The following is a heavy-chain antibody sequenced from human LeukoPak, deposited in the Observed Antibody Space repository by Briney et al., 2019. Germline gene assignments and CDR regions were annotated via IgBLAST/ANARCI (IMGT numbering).Heavy chain of an antibody. Sequence: SVKVSCKASGGTFSSYAISWVRQAPGQGLEWMGGIIPIFGTANYAQKFQGRVTITADESTSTAYTELSSLRSEDTAVYYCARDGYYDSSGYLDLWGRGTLVTVSS. CDR3: ARDGYYDSSGYLDL. CDR2: IIPIFGTA. V-gene: IGHV1-69*13. CDR1: GGTFSSYA. J-gene: IGHJ2*01. D-gene: IGHD3-22*01.